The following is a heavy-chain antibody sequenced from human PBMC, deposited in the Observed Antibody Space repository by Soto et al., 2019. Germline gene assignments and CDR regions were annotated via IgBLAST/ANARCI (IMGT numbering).Heavy chain of an antibody. J-gene: IGHJ4*02. CDR1: GFTFDDYA. Sequence: EVQLVESGGGLVQPGRFLRLSCAASGFTFDDYAMHWVRQAPGKGLEWGSGIRWNSGSIGYADSVKGRFTISRDNAKNSLYLQRNSLRAEATALYYWATDLGRRTYYYDSSGFDYWGQGTLVTVSS. CDR3: ATDLGRRTYYYDSSGFDY. V-gene: IGHV3-9*01. CDR2: IRWNSGSI. D-gene: IGHD3-22*01.